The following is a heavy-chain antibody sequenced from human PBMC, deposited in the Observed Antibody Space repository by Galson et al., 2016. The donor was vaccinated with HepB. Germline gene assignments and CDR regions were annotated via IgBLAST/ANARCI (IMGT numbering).Heavy chain of an antibody. J-gene: IGHJ3*02. CDR3: ASFGGVIAYDAFDI. Sequence: SLRLSCAASGFTFKSXAMYWVRQAPGKGLEWVAVTSHDGNSNSYADSVKGRFTISRDNSKNTLYLQMNSLRVEGTAVYYCASFGGVIAYDAFDIWGQGTMVTVSS. V-gene: IGHV3-30-3*01. CDR1: GFTFKSXA. D-gene: IGHD3-16*02. CDR2: TSHDGNSN.